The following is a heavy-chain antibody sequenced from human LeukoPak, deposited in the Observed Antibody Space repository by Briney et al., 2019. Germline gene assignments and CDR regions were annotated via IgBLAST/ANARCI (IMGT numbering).Heavy chain of an antibody. CDR3: ARPGYCSSTSCSSFDY. D-gene: IGHD2-2*01. Sequence: ASVKVSCKASGYTFTSYYMHWVRQAPGQGLEWMGIINPSGGCTSYAQKFQGRVTMTRDTSTSTVYMELSSLRSEDTAVYYCARPGYCSSTSCSSFDYWGQGTLVTVSS. V-gene: IGHV1-46*01. J-gene: IGHJ4*02. CDR1: GYTFTSYY. CDR2: INPSGGCT.